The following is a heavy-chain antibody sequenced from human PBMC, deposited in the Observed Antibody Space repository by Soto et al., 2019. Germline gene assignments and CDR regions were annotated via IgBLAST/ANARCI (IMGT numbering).Heavy chain of an antibody. Sequence: EVQLVESGGGLFQPGGSLRLSCVASGFTCSSYWMSWVRQAPGKGLEWVANIKQDGSEKNYVDSVKGRFTISRDNAKNELYLQMNSLRAEDTAVYYCVRPPFQHIVVLTAPPAIWGQGTMVTVSS. CDR2: IKQDGSEK. CDR3: VRPPFQHIVVLTAPPAI. J-gene: IGHJ3*02. CDR1: GFTCSSYW. V-gene: IGHV3-7*01. D-gene: IGHD2-21*02.